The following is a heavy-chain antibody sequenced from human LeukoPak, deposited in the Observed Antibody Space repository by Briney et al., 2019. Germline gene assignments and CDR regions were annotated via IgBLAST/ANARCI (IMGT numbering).Heavy chain of an antibody. J-gene: IGHJ4*02. CDR1: GFTFSSYS. Sequence: WGSLTLSCAASGFTFSSYSMNWVRQAPGKGLEWVSSISSSSSYIYYADSAKGRLTISRDNAKNSLYLQMNSLRAEDTAVYYCARETYYYDSSGYYHYYFDYWGQGSLVTVPS. D-gene: IGHD3-22*01. CDR3: ARETYYYDSSGYYHYYFDY. CDR2: ISSSSSYI. V-gene: IGHV3-21*01.